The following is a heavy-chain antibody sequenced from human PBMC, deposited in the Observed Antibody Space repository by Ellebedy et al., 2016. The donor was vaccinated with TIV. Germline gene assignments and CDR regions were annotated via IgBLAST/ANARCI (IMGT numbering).Heavy chain of an antibody. V-gene: IGHV3-11*01. J-gene: IGHJ6*03. Sequence: GESLKISCAASGFTFSDYYMSWIRQAPGKGLEWVSYISSSGSTIYYADSVKGRFTISRDNAKNSLYLQMNSLRAEDTAVYYCARDWAAHYYDSSGYYREYYYYYYYMDVWGKGTTVTVSS. CDR2: ISSSGSTI. CDR1: GFTFSDYY. D-gene: IGHD3-22*01. CDR3: ARDWAAHYYDSSGYYREYYYYYYYMDV.